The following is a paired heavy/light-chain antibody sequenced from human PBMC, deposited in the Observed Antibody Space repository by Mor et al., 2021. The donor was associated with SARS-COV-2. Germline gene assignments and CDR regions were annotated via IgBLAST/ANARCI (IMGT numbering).Heavy chain of an antibody. V-gene: IGHV3-30*18. D-gene: IGHD2-21*01. J-gene: IGHJ4*02. CDR3: AKRGDYCGGANCYFIDY. CDR1: GFTFSSYG. CDR2: IGYDGTKE. Sequence: QVQLAESGGGVVQVGMSLRLSCAASGFTFSSYGIHWVRQAPGKGLEWVGGIGYDGTKEYSSDSLKGRFTASRDNSKNTAYLLLNSLRDEDTAVYYCAKRGDYCGGANCYFIDYWGQGTLVTVSS.
Light chain of an antibody. CDR3: LLYMGSGKWM. CDR2: NTY. V-gene: IGLV8-61*01. CDR1: SGSVSSTYY. J-gene: IGLJ3*02. Sequence: QTVVTQEPSFSVSPGGTVTLTCGLTSGSVSSTYYASWYQQTPGQAPRTLIYNTYTRSSGVPGRFSGSILGNKAALTITGAQVEDESEYYCLLYMGSGKWMFGGGTKLTVL.